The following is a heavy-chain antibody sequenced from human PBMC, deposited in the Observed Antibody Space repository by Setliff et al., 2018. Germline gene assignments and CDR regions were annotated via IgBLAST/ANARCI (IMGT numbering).Heavy chain of an antibody. V-gene: IGHV4-34*01. CDR1: GGSFSGHY. Sequence: SETLSLTCAVYGGSFSGHYWGWIRQPPGKGLEWIGEINHSGSTNYNPSLKSRVSISVDTSKNQFSLKLSSVTAADTAVYYCARRGRGSSWFDTLFDYWGQGTLVTVSS. CDR2: INHSGST. D-gene: IGHD6-13*01. J-gene: IGHJ4*02. CDR3: ARRGRGSSWFDTLFDY.